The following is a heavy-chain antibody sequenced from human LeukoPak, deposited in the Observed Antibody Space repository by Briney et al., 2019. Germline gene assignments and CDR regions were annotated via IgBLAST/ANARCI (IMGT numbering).Heavy chain of an antibody. D-gene: IGHD4-17*01. Sequence: ASVKVSCKASGYTFSSYGISWVRQAPGQGLEWVGWIRAYNGNTNYARKLQGRVSMTTDTSTSTAYMELRSLRSEDTAVYYCARDFLMTPVSNFDYWGQGTLVTVSS. CDR2: IRAYNGNT. CDR1: GYTFSSYG. CDR3: ARDFLMTPVSNFDY. V-gene: IGHV1-18*01. J-gene: IGHJ4*02.